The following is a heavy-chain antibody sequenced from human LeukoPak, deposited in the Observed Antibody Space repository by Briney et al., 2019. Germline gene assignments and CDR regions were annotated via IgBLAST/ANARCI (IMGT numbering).Heavy chain of an antibody. CDR1: GFSINSYT. CDR2: ISGSGGST. CDR3: AKGFDY. V-gene: IGHV3-23*01. Sequence: GGTLSLYCAASGFSINSYTMHWVRQAPGKGLEWVSAISGSGGSTYYADSVKGRFTISRDNSKNTLYLQMSSLRAEDTAVYYCAKGFDYWGQGTLVTVSS. J-gene: IGHJ4*02.